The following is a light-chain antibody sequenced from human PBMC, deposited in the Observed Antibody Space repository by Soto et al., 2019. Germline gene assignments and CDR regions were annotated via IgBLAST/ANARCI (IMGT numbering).Light chain of an antibody. CDR3: SSYTSSSTWV. J-gene: IGLJ3*02. Sequence: QSALTQPASVSGSPGQSITISCTGTSSDVGGYNYVSWYQQHPGKAPKLMIYDVSTRPSGVSNRFSGPKSGNTASLTISGLQAEDEADYYCSSYTSSSTWVFGGGTKLTVL. CDR2: DVS. CDR1: SSDVGGYNY. V-gene: IGLV2-14*01.